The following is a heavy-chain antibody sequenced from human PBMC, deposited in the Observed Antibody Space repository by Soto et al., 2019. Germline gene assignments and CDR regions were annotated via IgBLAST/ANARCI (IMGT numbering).Heavy chain of an antibody. CDR3: ASAEAGYSSGWYSSYYYYGMDA. CDR1: GGSFSGYY. Sequence: SETLSLTCAVYGGSFSGYYWSWIRQPPGKGLEWIGEINHSGSTNYNPSLKSRVTISVDTSKNQFSLKLSSVTAADTAVYYCASAEAGYSSGWYSSYYYYGMDAWGQGTTVTVSS. J-gene: IGHJ6*02. V-gene: IGHV4-34*01. CDR2: INHSGST. D-gene: IGHD6-19*01.